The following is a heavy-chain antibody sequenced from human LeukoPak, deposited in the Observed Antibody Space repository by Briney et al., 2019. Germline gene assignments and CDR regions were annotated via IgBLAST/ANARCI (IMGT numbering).Heavy chain of an antibody. J-gene: IGHJ1*01. CDR1: GFTFSSYA. Sequence: QPGGSLRLSCAASGFTFSSYAMTWVRQAPGKGLQWVSAISGSGSSTYYAASVKGRFIISRDNSKNTLYLQMNSLRAEDTAIYYCAKELGYCSAGRCEYFQHWGQGTLVTVSS. CDR2: ISGSGSST. V-gene: IGHV3-23*01. D-gene: IGHD2-15*01. CDR3: AKELGYCSAGRCEYFQH.